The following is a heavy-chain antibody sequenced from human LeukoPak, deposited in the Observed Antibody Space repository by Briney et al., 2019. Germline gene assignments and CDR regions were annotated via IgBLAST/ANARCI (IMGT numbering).Heavy chain of an antibody. CDR3: ARGAGIAARPDVRDI. Sequence: ASVKVSCKASGYTFTSYDINWVRQATGQGLEWMGWMNPNSGNTGYAQKFQGRVTITRNTSISTAYMELSSLRSEDTAVYYCARGAGIAARPDVRDIWGQGTMVTVSS. CDR1: GYTFTSYD. V-gene: IGHV1-8*01. CDR2: MNPNSGNT. D-gene: IGHD6-6*01. J-gene: IGHJ3*02.